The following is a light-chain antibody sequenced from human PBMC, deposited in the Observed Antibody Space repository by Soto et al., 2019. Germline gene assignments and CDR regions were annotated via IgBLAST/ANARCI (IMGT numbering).Light chain of an antibody. J-gene: IGKJ4*01. CDR3: QQYNNPPFP. Sequence: DIQMTQSPSSLSASVGDRVTITCQASQDISNYLNWYQQKPGKAPKLLIYDASNLETGVPSRFSGSGSGTVFTFTITPLHLEDIPTYYCQQYNNPPFPSGGGTKVEIK. CDR1: QDISNY. V-gene: IGKV1-33*01. CDR2: DAS.